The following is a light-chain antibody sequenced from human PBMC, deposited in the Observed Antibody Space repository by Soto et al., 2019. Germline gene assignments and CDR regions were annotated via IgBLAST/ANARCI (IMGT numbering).Light chain of an antibody. CDR3: QQSYCTPPSWT. Sequence: DIQMTQSPYSLSASVGDRVTITCRASQSISSYLNWYQQKPGKAPKLLIYAASSLQSGVPSRFSGSGSGTDFTLTISSLQPEDFATYYCQQSYCTPPSWTFGQGTKLEIK. J-gene: IGKJ2*02. V-gene: IGKV1-39*01. CDR1: QSISSY. CDR2: AAS.